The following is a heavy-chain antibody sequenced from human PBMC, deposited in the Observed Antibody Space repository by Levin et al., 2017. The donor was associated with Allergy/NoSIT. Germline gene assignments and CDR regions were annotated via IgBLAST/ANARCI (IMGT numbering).Heavy chain of an antibody. V-gene: IGHV3-13*01. J-gene: IGHJ2*01. CDR2: IGTAGNT. Sequence: GGSLRLSCAASGFTFSSYDMHWVRQATGKGLEWVSAIGTAGNTYYSGSVKGRFTISRENAKNSLYLQMNSLRAGETAVYYCARGGAMVRGVLQCNFDLEGRGCLVAVSS. CDR3: ARGGAMVRGVLQCNFDL. CDR1: GFTFSSYD. D-gene: IGHD3-10*01.